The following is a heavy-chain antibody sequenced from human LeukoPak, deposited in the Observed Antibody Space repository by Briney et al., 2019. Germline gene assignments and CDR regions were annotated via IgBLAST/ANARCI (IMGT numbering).Heavy chain of an antibody. CDR3: ARDDYGDYVSYFLH. Sequence: GASVKVSCKASGYTLSGYYMQWVRQAPGQGLEWMGWINFNSGGTNYAQRFQGRVTMTRDTSISTAYMELSRLTSDDTAVYYCARDDYGDYVSYFLHWGQGTLVIVSS. CDR2: INFNSGGT. CDR1: GYTLSGYY. J-gene: IGHJ1*01. D-gene: IGHD4-17*01. V-gene: IGHV1-2*02.